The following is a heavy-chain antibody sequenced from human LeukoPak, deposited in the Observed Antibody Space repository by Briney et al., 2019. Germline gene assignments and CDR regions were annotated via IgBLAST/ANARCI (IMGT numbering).Heavy chain of an antibody. CDR2: ISAYNGNT. D-gene: IGHD4-17*01. Sequence: ASVKVSCKASGYTFTRYGISWVRQAPGQGLEWMGWISAYNGNTNYAQKLQGRVTMTTDTSTSTAYMELRSLRSDDTAVYYCASHLRATVTMGAFDIWGQGTMVTASS. CDR3: ASHLRATVTMGAFDI. CDR1: GYTFTRYG. V-gene: IGHV1-18*01. J-gene: IGHJ3*02.